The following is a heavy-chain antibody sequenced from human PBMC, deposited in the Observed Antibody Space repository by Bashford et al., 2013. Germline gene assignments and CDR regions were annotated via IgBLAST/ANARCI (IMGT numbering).Heavy chain of an antibody. J-gene: IGHJ4*02. CDR2: IIPIFGTA. CDR3: AIRAAAGNFDFDY. V-gene: IGHV1-69*06. D-gene: IGHD6-13*01. Sequence: WVRQAPGQGLEWMGGIIPIFGTANYAQKFQGRVTITADKSTSTAYMELSSLRSEDTAVYYCAIRAAAGNFDFDYVGQGTQVTVSS.